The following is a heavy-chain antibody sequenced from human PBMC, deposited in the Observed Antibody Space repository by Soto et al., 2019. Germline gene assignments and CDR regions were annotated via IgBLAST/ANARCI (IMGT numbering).Heavy chain of an antibody. D-gene: IGHD2-2*01. J-gene: IGHJ3*01. Sequence: EVQLVESGGDLVRPGGSLRLSCAASGFTFSGHWMHWVRQVPGKGLEWVSRVNTDGGTSAYADSVKGRFTISRENAKNTPQPPMSGLRGEDAGVYYCAREAGNCSRTSCYRRAFDPWGQGTTVSVSS. V-gene: IGHV3-74*03. CDR3: AREAGNCSRTSCYRRAFDP. CDR2: VNTDGGTS. CDR1: GFTFSGHW.